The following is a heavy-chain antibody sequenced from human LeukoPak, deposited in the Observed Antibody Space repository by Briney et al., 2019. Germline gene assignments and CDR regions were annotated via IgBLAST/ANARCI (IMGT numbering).Heavy chain of an antibody. D-gene: IGHD2-2*01. Sequence: SETLSLTCTVSGGPISSYYWSWIRQPPGKGLEWIGYIYYSGSTNYNPSLKSRVTISVDTSKNQFSLKLISVTAADTAVYYCARGRGYCSSTSCYYPFDYWGQGTLVTVSS. CDR2: IYYSGST. CDR3: ARGRGYCSSTSCYYPFDY. V-gene: IGHV4-59*12. CDR1: GGPISSYY. J-gene: IGHJ4*02.